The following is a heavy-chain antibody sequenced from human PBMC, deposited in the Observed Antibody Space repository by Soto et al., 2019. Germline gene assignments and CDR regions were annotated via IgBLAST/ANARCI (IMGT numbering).Heavy chain of an antibody. D-gene: IGHD6-19*01. Sequence: GGCLRLACAASGFTLSSYSMNWVRQAPGKGLEWVSSISSSSSYIYYADSVKGRFTISRDNAKNSLYLQMNSLRAEDTAVYYCAPIAVAAPIDYWGQGTLVTVSS. J-gene: IGHJ4*02. CDR3: APIAVAAPIDY. CDR1: GFTLSSYS. V-gene: IGHV3-21*01. CDR2: ISSSSSYI.